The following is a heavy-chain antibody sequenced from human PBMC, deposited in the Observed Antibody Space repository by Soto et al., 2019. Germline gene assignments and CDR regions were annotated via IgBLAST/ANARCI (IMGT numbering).Heavy chain of an antibody. Sequence: QTGGSLRLSCAASGFTFSSYWMSWVRQAPGKGLEWVANIKQDGSEKYYVDSVKGRFTISRDNAKNSLYLQMNSLRAEDTAVYYCARDGVKGSSSWYSGYYYGMDVWGQGTTVTVSS. D-gene: IGHD6-13*01. V-gene: IGHV3-7*04. CDR1: GFTFSSYW. J-gene: IGHJ6*02. CDR2: IKQDGSEK. CDR3: ARDGVKGSSSWYSGYYYGMDV.